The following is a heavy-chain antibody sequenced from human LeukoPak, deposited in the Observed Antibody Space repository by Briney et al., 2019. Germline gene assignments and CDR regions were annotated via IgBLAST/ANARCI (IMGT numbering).Heavy chain of an antibody. CDR1: GGSISSSSYY. J-gene: IGHJ4*02. D-gene: IGHD6-13*01. Sequence: SETLSLTCTVSGGSISSSSYYWGWIRQPPGKGLEWIGSIYYSGSTYYNPSLKSRVTISVDTSKNQFSLKLSSVTAADTAVYYYARGRGRAAGIRFGFDYWGQGTLVTVSS. V-gene: IGHV4-39*07. CDR3: ARGRGRAAGIRFGFDY. CDR2: IYYSGST.